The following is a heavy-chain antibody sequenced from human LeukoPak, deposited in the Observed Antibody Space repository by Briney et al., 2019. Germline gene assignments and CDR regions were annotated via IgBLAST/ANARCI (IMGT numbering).Heavy chain of an antibody. CDR2: INHSGST. Sequence: PSETLSLTCAVYGGSFSGYYWSWIRQPPGKGLEWIGEINHSGSTNYNPSLKSRVTISVDTSKNQFSLKLSSVTAADTAVYYCAKTAAASSGAFDIWGQGTMVTVSS. J-gene: IGHJ3*02. CDR3: AKTAAASSGAFDI. CDR1: GGSFSGYY. V-gene: IGHV4-34*01. D-gene: IGHD6-13*01.